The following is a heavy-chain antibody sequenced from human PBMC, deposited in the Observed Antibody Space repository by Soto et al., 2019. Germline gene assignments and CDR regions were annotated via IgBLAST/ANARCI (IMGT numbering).Heavy chain of an antibody. Sequence: NPSETLSLTCTVSGGSISSYYWSWIRQPAGKGLEWIGRIYTSGSTNYNPSLKSRVTMSVDTSKNQLSLKLSSVTTADTAVYYCARAGTAAGRMDVWGQGTTVTVSS. V-gene: IGHV4-4*07. CDR2: IYTSGST. CDR1: GGSISSYY. D-gene: IGHD6-13*01. CDR3: ARAGTAAGRMDV. J-gene: IGHJ6*02.